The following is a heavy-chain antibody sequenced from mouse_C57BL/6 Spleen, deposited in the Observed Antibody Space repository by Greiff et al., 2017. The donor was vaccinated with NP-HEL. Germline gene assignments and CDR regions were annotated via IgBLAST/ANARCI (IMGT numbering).Heavy chain of an antibody. J-gene: IGHJ4*01. V-gene: IGHV10-1*01. Sequence: VQLKESGGGLVQPKGSLKLSCAASGFSFNTYAMNWVRQAPGKGLEWVARIRSKSNNYATYYADSVKDRFTISRDDSESMLYLQMNNLKTEDTAMYYCVRLQGRYAMDYWGQGTSVTVSS. CDR2: IRSKSNNYAT. CDR1: GFSFNTYA. CDR3: VRLQGRYAMDY.